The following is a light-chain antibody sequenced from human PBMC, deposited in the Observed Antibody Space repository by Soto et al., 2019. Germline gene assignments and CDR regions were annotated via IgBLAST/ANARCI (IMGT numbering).Light chain of an antibody. CDR3: QQNYSPPPIT. V-gene: IGKV1-39*01. CDR2: AAS. CDR1: QSIANY. Sequence: DIQMTQSPSSLSASVGDRVTITCRASQSIANYLNWYQQKPGKAPKLLIYAASTLQSGVPSKFSGSGFGTDFTLTISSLQTEDFATYYCQQNYSPPPITFGQGNDWRL. J-gene: IGKJ5*01.